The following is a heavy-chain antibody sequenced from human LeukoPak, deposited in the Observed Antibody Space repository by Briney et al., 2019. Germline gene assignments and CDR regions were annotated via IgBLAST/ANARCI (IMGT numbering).Heavy chain of an antibody. J-gene: IGHJ3*02. V-gene: IGHV3-20*04. CDR1: GFTFDNYS. CDR3: ARIDTYYYDSSGYYSAFDI. D-gene: IGHD3-22*01. CDR2: INWNGGST. Sequence: PGGSLRVSCAASGFTFDNYSMSWVRQAPGKGLEWVSGINWNGGSTGYADSVKGRFTISRDNAKNSLYLQMNSLRAEDTALYYCARIDTYYYDSSGYYSAFDIWGQGTIVTVSS.